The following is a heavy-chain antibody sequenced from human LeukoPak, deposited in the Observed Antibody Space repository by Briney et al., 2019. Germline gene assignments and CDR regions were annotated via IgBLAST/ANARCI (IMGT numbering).Heavy chain of an antibody. D-gene: IGHD2-15*01. CDR2: IYYSGST. V-gene: IGHV4-31*03. Sequence: PSETLSLTCTVSGGSISSGGYYWSWIRQRPGKGLEWIGYIYYSGSTYYNPSLKSRVTISVDTSKNQFSLKLSSVTAADTAVYYCARDYWSGGSCYSGATYGFGDFDIWGQGTMVTVSS. CDR1: GGSISSGGYY. CDR3: ARDYWSGGSCYSGATYGFGDFDI. J-gene: IGHJ3*02.